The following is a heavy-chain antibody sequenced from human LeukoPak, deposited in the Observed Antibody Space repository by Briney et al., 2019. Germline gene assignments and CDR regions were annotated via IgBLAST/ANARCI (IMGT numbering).Heavy chain of an antibody. V-gene: IGHV1-46*01. CDR1: GYTFTSYY. CDR2: INPSGGST. Sequence: ASVKVSCKASGYTFTSYYMHWVRQAPGQGLEWMGIINPSGGSTSYAQKFQGRVTMTRDTSTSTVYMELSSLRSEDTAVYYCARGSSSSPPYYYYGMDVWGQGTTVTVSS. D-gene: IGHD6-6*01. CDR3: ARGSSSSPPYYYYGMDV. J-gene: IGHJ6*02.